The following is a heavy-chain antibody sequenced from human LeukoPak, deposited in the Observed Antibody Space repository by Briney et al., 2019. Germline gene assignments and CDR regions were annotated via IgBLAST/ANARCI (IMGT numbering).Heavy chain of an antibody. CDR3: ARSLTMVRAYDY. J-gene: IGHJ4*02. CDR2: ISYDGSNK. CDR1: GFTFSSYA. Sequence: HAGRSLRLSCAASGFTFSSYAMHWVRQAPGKGLEWVAVISYDGSNKYYADSVKGRFTISRDNSKNTLYLQMNSLRTEDTAVYYCARSLTMVRAYDYWGQGTLVTVSS. D-gene: IGHD3-10*01. V-gene: IGHV3-30*04.